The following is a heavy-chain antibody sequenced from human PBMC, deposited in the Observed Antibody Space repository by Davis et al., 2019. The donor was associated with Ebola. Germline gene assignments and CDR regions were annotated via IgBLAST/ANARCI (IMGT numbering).Heavy chain of an antibody. CDR1: GFTFSSYA. D-gene: IGHD1-26*01. J-gene: IGHJ4*02. CDR2: ISGSGGST. V-gene: IGHV3-23*01. Sequence: PGGSLRLSCAASGFTFSSYAMSWVRQAPGKGLEWVSAISGSGGSTYYADSVKGRFTISRDNAKNSLYLQMNSLRAEDTALYYCAKGYSGSYYLSGPCDYWGQGTLVTVSS. CDR3: AKGYSGSYYLSGPCDY.